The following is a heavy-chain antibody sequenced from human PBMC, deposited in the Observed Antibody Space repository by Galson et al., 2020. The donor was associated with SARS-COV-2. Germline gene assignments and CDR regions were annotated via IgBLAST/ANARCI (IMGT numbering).Heavy chain of an antibody. Sequence: ASETLSLTCSVSGGSISSFFWSWVRQPPGKGLEWVGYMYHGGNTRYNPSLKSRATISVDTSKNQFSLKLSSVTDADTAVYYCARVVCAGDCYPFDRWGQGILVTVSS. J-gene: IGHJ5*02. CDR3: ARVVCAGDCYPFDR. CDR2: MYHGGNT. CDR1: GGSISSFF. D-gene: IGHD2-21*02. V-gene: IGHV4-59*01.